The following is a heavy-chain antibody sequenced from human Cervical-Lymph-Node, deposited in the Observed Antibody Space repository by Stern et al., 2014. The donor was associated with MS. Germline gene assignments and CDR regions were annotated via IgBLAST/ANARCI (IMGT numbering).Heavy chain of an antibody. CDR2: ITDTGGDT. J-gene: IGHJ4*02. D-gene: IGHD6-6*01. CDR1: GFTFNNYA. V-gene: IGHV3-23*04. CDR3: AKGSAAARPYYFDY. Sequence: QLVQSGGGLVQPGGSLRLSCAASGFTFNNYAMSWVRQAPGKGLEWVSAITDTGGDTYYSDSVKGRFTISRDNSKNTLYMQMNSLRDEDTAVYYCAKGSAAARPYYFDYWGQGTLVPVSS.